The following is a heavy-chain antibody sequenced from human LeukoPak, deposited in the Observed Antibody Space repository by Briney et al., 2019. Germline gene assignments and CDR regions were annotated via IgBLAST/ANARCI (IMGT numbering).Heavy chain of an antibody. D-gene: IGHD3-22*01. J-gene: IGHJ4*02. V-gene: IGHV1-24*01. CDR3: ATPSTYYYDSSGYYKY. Sequence: ASVKVSCKVSGYTLTGLSMHWVRQAPGKGLEWMGGFDPEDGETIYAQKFQGRVTMTEDTSTDTAYMELSSLRSEDTAVYYCATPSTYYYDSSGYYKYWGQGTLVTVSS. CDR1: GYTLTGLS. CDR2: FDPEDGET.